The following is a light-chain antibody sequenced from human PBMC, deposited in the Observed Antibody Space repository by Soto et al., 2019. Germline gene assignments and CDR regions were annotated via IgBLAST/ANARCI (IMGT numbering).Light chain of an antibody. CDR2: DAS. Sequence: EIVFTQCPATLSLSPGERATLPCRASQSVRSYLAWYQQKPGQAPRPLIYDASNRDTGIPAWGCRSGACTACTRTISSLEHEDVAVYDCQHRSSWSLTFGGGTKVDIK. J-gene: IGKJ4*01. CDR1: QSVRSY. CDR3: QHRSSWSLT. V-gene: IGKV3-11*01.